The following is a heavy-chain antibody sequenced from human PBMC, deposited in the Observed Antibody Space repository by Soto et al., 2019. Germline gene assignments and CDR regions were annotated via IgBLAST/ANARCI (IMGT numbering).Heavy chain of an antibody. CDR3: ASPPDYYYDSSGYYLGY. CDR1: GGTFSSYA. Sequence: GASVKVSCKASGGTFSSYAISWVRQAPGQGLEWMGGIIPIFGTVNYAQKFQGRVTITADKSTSTAYMELSSLRSEDTAVYYCASPPDYYYDSSGYYLGYWGQGTLVTVSS. J-gene: IGHJ4*02. CDR2: IIPIFGTV. D-gene: IGHD3-22*01. V-gene: IGHV1-69*06.